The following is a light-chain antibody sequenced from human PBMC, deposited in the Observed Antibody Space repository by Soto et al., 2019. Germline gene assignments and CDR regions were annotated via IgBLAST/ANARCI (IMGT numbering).Light chain of an antibody. CDR3: QQYKNWPPLT. V-gene: IGKV3-15*01. Sequence: EIVMTQSPETLSVSPGERAILSCRASQSVSSNLAWFQQKPGQAPRLLIYGASTRATGIPARFSGSGSGTEFTLSISSLQSEDFAVYYCQQYKNWPPLTFGQGTKVEIK. J-gene: IGKJ1*01. CDR2: GAS. CDR1: QSVSSN.